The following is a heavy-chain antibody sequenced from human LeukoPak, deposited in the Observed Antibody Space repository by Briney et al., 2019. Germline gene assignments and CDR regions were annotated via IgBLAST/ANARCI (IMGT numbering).Heavy chain of an antibody. J-gene: IGHJ4*02. CDR2: IFYSGST. CDR1: GGSISSTSYY. Sequence: SETLSLTCTVSGGSISSTSYYWGWIRQPPGKGLEWIGNIFYSGSTYYNPSLKSRVTISGDTSKNQFSLKLSSVTAADTAVYYCARQLKPREFDYWGQGTLVTVSS. V-gene: IGHV4-39*01. D-gene: IGHD1-14*01. CDR3: ARQLKPREFDY.